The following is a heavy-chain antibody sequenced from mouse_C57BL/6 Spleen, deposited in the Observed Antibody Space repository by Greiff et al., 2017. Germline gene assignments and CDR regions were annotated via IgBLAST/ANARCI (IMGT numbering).Heavy chain of an antibody. J-gene: IGHJ4*01. Sequence: VQLKESGPELVKPGDSVKISCKASGYSFTGYFMNWVMQSHGKSLEWIGRINPYNGDTFYNQKFKGKATLTVDKSSSTAHMELRSLTSEDSAVYYCARRGYYGYDNYAMDYWGQGTSVTVSS. V-gene: IGHV1-20*01. CDR2: INPYNGDT. CDR1: GYSFTGYF. D-gene: IGHD2-2*01. CDR3: ARRGYYGYDNYAMDY.